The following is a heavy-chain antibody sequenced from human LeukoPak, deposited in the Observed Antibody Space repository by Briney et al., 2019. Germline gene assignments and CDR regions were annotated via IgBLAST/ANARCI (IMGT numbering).Heavy chain of an antibody. CDR2: ISAYNGNT. Sequence: ASVKVSCKASGYTFTSYGISWVRQAPGQGLEWMGWISAYNGNTNYAQKLQGRVTMTTDTSTSTAYMELRSLRSDDTAVYYCARDISTMVRGVTYDYWGQGTLVTVSS. J-gene: IGHJ4*02. V-gene: IGHV1-18*01. CDR3: ARDISTMVRGVTYDY. CDR1: GYTFTSYG. D-gene: IGHD3-10*01.